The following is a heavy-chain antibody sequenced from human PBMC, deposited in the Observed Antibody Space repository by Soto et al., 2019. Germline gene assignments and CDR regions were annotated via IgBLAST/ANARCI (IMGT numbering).Heavy chain of an antibody. CDR2: FWYDASGQ. CDR1: GFTLTSYN. V-gene: IGHV3-33*08. J-gene: IGHJ4*02. D-gene: IGHD6-25*01. CDR3: AFGSGNQHYFDP. Sequence: HPGGSLRLSCTTSGFTLTSYNMHWVRQAPGKGLEWVATFWYDASGQKYADSVKGRFTISRDPSRGTLYLLMNSLTADDTALYYCAFGSGNQHYFDPWGK.